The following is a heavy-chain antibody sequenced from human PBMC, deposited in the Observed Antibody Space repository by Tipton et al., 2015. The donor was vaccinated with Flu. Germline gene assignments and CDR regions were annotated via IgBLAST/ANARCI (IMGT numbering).Heavy chain of an antibody. D-gene: IGHD3-3*01. Sequence: SLRLSCTASGFTFGDYAMSWVRQAPGKGLEWVGFIRSKAYGGTTEYAASVKGRFTISRDDSKSIAYLQMNSLKTEDTAVYYCTREGGYYDFWSGYSDNWFDPWGQGTLVTVSS. CDR1: GFTFGDYA. J-gene: IGHJ5*02. V-gene: IGHV3-49*04. CDR2: IRSKAYGGTT. CDR3: TREGGYYDFWSGYSDNWFDP.